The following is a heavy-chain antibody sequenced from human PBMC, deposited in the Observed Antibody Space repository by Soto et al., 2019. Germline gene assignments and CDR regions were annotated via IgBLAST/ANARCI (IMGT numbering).Heavy chain of an antibody. CDR3: ARGPRSRRWLPPHY. CDR1: GGSISSGDYY. V-gene: IGHV4-31*03. Sequence: PSETLSLTCTASGGSISSGDYYWSWIRQHPGKGLEWIGYIYYSGSTYYTPSLKSRVTISVDTAKNQFSLKLSSVTAADTAVYYCARGPRSRRWLPPHYLGQGTLVTVSS. D-gene: IGHD3-9*01. CDR2: IYYSGST. J-gene: IGHJ4*02.